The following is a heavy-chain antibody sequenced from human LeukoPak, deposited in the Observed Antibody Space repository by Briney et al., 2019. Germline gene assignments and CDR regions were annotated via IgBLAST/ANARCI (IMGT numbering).Heavy chain of an antibody. CDR3: ASCPYYDFWSGYYSYGMDV. V-gene: IGHV1-8*01. D-gene: IGHD3-3*01. CDR1: GYTFTSYD. J-gene: IGHJ6*02. Sequence: ASVKVSCKASGYTFTSYDINWVRQATGQGLEWMGWMNPNSGNTGYAQKFQGRVTMTRNTSISTAYMELSSLRSEDTAVYYCASCPYYDFWSGYYSYGMDVWGQGTTVTVS. CDR2: MNPNSGNT.